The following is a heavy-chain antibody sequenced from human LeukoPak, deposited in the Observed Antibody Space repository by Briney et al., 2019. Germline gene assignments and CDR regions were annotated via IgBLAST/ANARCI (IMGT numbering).Heavy chain of an antibody. CDR1: GGTFSRSG. Sequence: ASVKVSCKASGGTFSRSGISWVRQAPGQGFEWMGGINPIFGTVNYAQKFQGRVTITADESTSTAYMELTGLRSEDTAIYYCARDGAIFDSRGYYYLWWGQGTLVTVSS. CDR3: ARDGAIFDSRGYYYLW. CDR2: INPIFGTV. D-gene: IGHD3-22*01. V-gene: IGHV1-69*13. J-gene: IGHJ4*02.